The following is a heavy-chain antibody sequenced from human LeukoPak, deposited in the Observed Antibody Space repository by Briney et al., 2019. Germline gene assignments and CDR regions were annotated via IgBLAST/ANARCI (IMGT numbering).Heavy chain of an antibody. J-gene: IGHJ3*01. CDR3: AIEVGVSAAAFDL. Sequence: GGSLRLSCAASGFTFSNSVVSWVRQAPGKGLESVSYVSSLGHTIYYADSVKGRFTISRDDARNSLYLQMNSLRAEDTAVYYCAIEVGVSAAAFDLWGQGTMVTVSS. V-gene: IGHV3-11*01. D-gene: IGHD2-2*01. CDR1: GFTFSNSV. CDR2: VSSLGHTI.